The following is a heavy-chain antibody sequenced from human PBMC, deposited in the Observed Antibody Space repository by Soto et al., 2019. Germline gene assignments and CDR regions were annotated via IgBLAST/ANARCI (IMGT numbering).Heavy chain of an antibody. CDR3: ARGNGWVPAAEDWFDP. CDR2: IIPILGIA. J-gene: IGHJ5*02. Sequence: QVQLVQSGAEVKKPGSSVKVSCKASGGTFSSYTISWVRQAPGQGLEWMGRIIPILGIANYAQKFQGRVTITADKSTSTAYMELSSLRSEDTAVYYCARGNGWVPAAEDWFDPWGQGTLVTVSS. CDR1: GGTFSSYT. V-gene: IGHV1-69*02. D-gene: IGHD2-2*01.